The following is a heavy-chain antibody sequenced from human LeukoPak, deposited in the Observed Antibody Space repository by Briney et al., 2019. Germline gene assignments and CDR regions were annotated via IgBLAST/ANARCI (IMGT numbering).Heavy chain of an antibody. CDR1: GGSFSGYY. J-gene: IGHJ4*02. V-gene: IGHV4-34*01. CDR2: INHSGST. D-gene: IGHD6-13*01. Sequence: SETLSLTCAVYGGSFSGYYWSWIRQPPGKGLEWIGEINHSGSTNYNPSLKSRATISVDTSKKQFSLKLNSVTAADTAVYYCARQDSSSWERFDYWGQGTLVTVSS. CDR3: ARQDSSSWERFDY.